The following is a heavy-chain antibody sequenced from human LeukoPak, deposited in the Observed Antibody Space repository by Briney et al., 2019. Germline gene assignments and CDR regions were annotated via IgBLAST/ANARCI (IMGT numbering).Heavy chain of an antibody. CDR1: GFTFSNYW. D-gene: IGHD5-12*01. Sequence: GGSLRLSCAASGFTFSNYWMHWVRQAPGKGLVWVSRINGGGSITTYADSVQGRFTISRDNAKKTLYLQVNSLRAEDTAMYYCATNSGYDFNYWGQGSLVTVSS. CDR2: INGGGSIT. J-gene: IGHJ4*02. CDR3: ATNSGYDFNY. V-gene: IGHV3-74*01.